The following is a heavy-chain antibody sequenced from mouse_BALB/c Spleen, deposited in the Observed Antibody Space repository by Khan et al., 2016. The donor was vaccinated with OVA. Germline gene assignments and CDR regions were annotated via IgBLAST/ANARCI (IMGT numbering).Heavy chain of an antibody. D-gene: IGHD1-1*01. CDR1: GYTFSNYW. Sequence: QIQLVQSGAELMKPGASVKISCKATGYTFSNYWIEWVKQRPGHGLEWIGEILPGSGNTNYTERFKGKATFTSDTSYNTAYMQLSSLTSEDSAVYFCARVKYGSRDDFDYWGQGTILTVSA. J-gene: IGHJ2*01. V-gene: IGHV1-9*01. CDR3: ARVKYGSRDDFDY. CDR2: ILPGSGNT.